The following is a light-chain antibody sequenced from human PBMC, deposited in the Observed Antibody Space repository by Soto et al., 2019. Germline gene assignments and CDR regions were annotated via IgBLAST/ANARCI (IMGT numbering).Light chain of an antibody. CDR2: SNN. CDR1: SSNIGSNT. CDR3: AAWDDSLNGPV. J-gene: IGLJ3*02. Sequence: QSVLTQPPSASGTPGQRVTISCSGSSSNIGSNTVNWYQQLPGTAPKLLIYSNNQRPSGVPDRSSGSKSGTSASLAISGLQSEDEADYYCAAWDDSLNGPVFGGGTK. V-gene: IGLV1-44*01.